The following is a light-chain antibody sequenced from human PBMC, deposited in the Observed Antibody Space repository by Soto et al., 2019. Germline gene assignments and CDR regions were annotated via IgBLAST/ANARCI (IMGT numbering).Light chain of an antibody. J-gene: IGKJ1*01. CDR2: LGS. CDR1: QSLLHSNGYNY. V-gene: IGKV2-28*01. CDR3: MQALQRPRT. Sequence: DIVMTQSPLSLPVTPGEPASISCRSSQSLLHSNGYNYLDWYLQKPGQSPQLLIYLGSNRASGAPDRFSGSGSGTDFTLKISRVEAEDVGVYYCMQALQRPRTFGQGTKVDIK.